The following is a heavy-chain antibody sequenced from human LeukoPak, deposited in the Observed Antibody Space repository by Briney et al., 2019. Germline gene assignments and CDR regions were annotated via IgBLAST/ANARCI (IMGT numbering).Heavy chain of an antibody. V-gene: IGHV6-1*01. Sequence: SQTLSLTCAISGDSVSSNTAAWNWIRQSPSRGLEWLGRTFYRSNWYDDYAASVKSRITINPDTSKNQFSLHLKSVTPEDTAVYYCARDRERAWDYWGQGTLVTVSS. J-gene: IGHJ4*02. CDR2: TFYRSNWYD. CDR1: GDSVSSNTAA. CDR3: ARDRERAWDY. D-gene: IGHD1-26*01.